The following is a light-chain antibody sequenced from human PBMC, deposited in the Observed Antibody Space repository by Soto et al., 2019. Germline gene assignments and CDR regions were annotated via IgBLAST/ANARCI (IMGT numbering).Light chain of an antibody. CDR1: SSNIGRNY. CDR2: RNN. V-gene: IGLV1-47*01. J-gene: IGLJ3*02. CDR3: SVWDANLSAWV. Sequence: QSVLTQPPSASGTPGQRVTISCSGSSSNIGRNYVYWYQQLPGTAPKLLIYRNNQRPSGVPDQFSGSKSGTSASLAISGLRSEDEADYYCSVWDANLSAWVFCGGTKVTVL.